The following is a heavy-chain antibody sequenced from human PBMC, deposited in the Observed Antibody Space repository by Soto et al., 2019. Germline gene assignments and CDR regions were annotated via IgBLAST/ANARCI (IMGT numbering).Heavy chain of an antibody. D-gene: IGHD5-12*01. CDR1: GFTFSSSA. V-gene: IGHV3-23*01. CDR2: LDGSGGSP. J-gene: IGHJ4*02. Sequence: GGSLRLSCSASGFTASGFTFSSSAMSWVRQAPGKGLQWVSALDGSGGSPYYADSVKCRFTVSRDNSKSAVDLQQNSLRAEDTAVYYCSKVKTWTCLDYWGQGTLVSVS. CDR3: SKVKTWTCLDY.